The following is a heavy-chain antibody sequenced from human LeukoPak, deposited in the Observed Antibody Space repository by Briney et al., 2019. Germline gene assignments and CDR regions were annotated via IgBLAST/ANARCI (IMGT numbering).Heavy chain of an antibody. Sequence: SETLSLTCTVSGVSLSSHYWRWIRQPPGKGLEWIGYMFYSGTTNYNPSLKSRVTISVDTSKKQFSLKLSSVTAADTAVYYCTQGEWYYFDNWGQGTLVTVSS. CDR1: GVSLSSHY. CDR3: TQGEWYYFDN. D-gene: IGHD3-3*01. J-gene: IGHJ4*02. V-gene: IGHV4-59*11. CDR2: MFYSGTT.